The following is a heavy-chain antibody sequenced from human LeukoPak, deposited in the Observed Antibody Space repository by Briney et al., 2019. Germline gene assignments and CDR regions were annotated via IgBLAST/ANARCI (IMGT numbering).Heavy chain of an antibody. V-gene: IGHV4-61*02. Sequence: SQTLSLTCTVSGASISSGYYYWNWIRQPAGKGLEWIGRIYTSGSTNYNPSLKSRVTMSVDTSKNQFSLKLSSVTAADTAVYYCARTQWLVTFDYWGQGTLVTVSS. CDR1: GASISSGYYY. CDR3: ARTQWLVTFDY. CDR2: IYTSGST. D-gene: IGHD6-19*01. J-gene: IGHJ4*02.